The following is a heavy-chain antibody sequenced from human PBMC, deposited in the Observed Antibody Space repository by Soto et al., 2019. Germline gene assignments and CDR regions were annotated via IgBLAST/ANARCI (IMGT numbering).Heavy chain of an antibody. D-gene: IGHD3-22*01. CDR3: ARAPTGYYDSSGYYYNYWYFDL. CDR1: GFTVSSHY. Sequence: EVQLVESGGGLVQPGGSLRLSCAASGFTVSSHYMSWVRQAPGKGLECVSVIYSGGSTYYADSVKARFTISRDNSKNTLYLTRNGLRAEDTAVYYCARAPTGYYDSSGYYYNYWYFDLWGRGTLVTVSS. V-gene: IGHV3-66*01. CDR2: IYSGGST. J-gene: IGHJ2*01.